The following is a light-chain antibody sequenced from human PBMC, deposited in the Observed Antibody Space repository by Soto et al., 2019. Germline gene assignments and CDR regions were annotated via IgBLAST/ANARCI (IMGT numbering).Light chain of an antibody. J-gene: IGKJ1*01. CDR3: QQYNNWPRT. CDR1: QSVSSN. V-gene: IGKV3D-15*01. CDR2: VAS. Sequence: EIGMTKSPATLSVSPGERATLSCRASQSVSSNLAWYQQKPGQAPRLLIYVASTRDTGIPARFSGSGSGTEFTLTISSLQSEDFAVYYCQQYNNWPRTFGQGTKVEIK.